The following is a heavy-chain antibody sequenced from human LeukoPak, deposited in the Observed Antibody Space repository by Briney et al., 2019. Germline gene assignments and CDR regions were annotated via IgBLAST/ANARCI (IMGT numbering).Heavy chain of an antibody. V-gene: IGHV3-23*01. CDR2: ISGSDTNT. D-gene: IGHD6-19*01. CDR3: ARESIAVAGNPYFDY. J-gene: IGHJ4*02. CDR1: GFIFTNYA. Sequence: PGGSLRLSCAASGFIFTNYAMSWVRQAPGKGLEWVSAISGSDTNTNYAHSVKGRFTISRDNSKNTLYLQMNSLRAEDTAVYYCARESIAVAGNPYFDYWGQGTLVTVSS.